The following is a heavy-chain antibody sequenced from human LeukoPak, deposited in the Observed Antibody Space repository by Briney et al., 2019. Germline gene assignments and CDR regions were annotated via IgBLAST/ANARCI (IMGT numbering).Heavy chain of an antibody. D-gene: IGHD6-13*01. CDR2: IRNDGSND. V-gene: IGHV3-30*02. Sequence: PGGPLRLSCAASGFTFSDYGMHWVRQASGKRLEWVAFIRNDGSNDYYPDSVKGRFTISRDNSRNTLYLQMNSLRAEDTAFYYCAKGGSSSHNWFDPWGQGTRVTVSS. CDR1: GFTFSDYG. CDR3: AKGGSSSHNWFDP. J-gene: IGHJ5*02.